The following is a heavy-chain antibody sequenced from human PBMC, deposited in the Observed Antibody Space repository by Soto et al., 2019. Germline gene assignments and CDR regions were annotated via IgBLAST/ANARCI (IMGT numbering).Heavy chain of an antibody. CDR3: ARIFRASYSVD. CDR1: GVSLNDATMG. D-gene: IGHD1-26*01. V-gene: IGHV2-26*01. J-gene: IGHJ4*02. CDR2: IFSNDDK. Sequence: QVTLKESGPVLVKPTETLTLTCTVSGVSLNDATMGVSWIRQPPGKALEWLANIFSNDDKSYTTSLKCSLTITKDTAAGQVVLTMTNIDPVDTATYYCARIFRASYSVDWGQGTLGTVSS.